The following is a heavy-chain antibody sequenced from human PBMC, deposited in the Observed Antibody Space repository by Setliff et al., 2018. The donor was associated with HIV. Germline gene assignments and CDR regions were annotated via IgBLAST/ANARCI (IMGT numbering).Heavy chain of an antibody. CDR1: GASIITDPHY. CDR3: ASFLVTTVTNQDY. Sequence: SETLSLTCSVSGASIITDPHYWGWIRQPPGKGLEWIGELSPSGTTRSSPSLKSRVTISLDTSKNQFSLKLTSVTAADTAIYYCASFLVTTVTNQDYWGQGTPVTVSS. V-gene: IGHV4-39*07. D-gene: IGHD4-17*01. J-gene: IGHJ4*02. CDR2: LSPSGTT.